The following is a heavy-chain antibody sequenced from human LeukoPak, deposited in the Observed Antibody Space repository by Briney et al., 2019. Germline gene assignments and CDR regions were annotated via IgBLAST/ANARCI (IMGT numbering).Heavy chain of an antibody. D-gene: IGHD6-19*01. J-gene: IGHJ3*02. V-gene: IGHV1-69*05. CDR3: ARAAVSSGWYVGDAFDI. CDR1: GGSFSSEA. Sequence: ASVKVSCKAFGGSFSSEAISWVRQAPGQGLEWMGGIIPIFGTANYAQKFQGRVTITTDESTNTAYMEVSSLRSEDTAVYYCARAAVSSGWYVGDAFDIWGQGTMVTVS. CDR2: IIPIFGTA.